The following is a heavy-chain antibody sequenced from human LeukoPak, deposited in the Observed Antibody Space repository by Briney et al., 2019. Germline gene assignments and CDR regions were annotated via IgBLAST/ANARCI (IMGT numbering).Heavy chain of an antibody. J-gene: IGHJ4*02. CDR1: GFTFSSYA. Sequence: PGGSLRLSCAASGFTFSSYAMHWVRQTPGKGLEWVAVISYDGSNKYYADSVKGRFTISRDNSKNTLYLQMNSLRAEDTAVYYCAMPSGSYGLHFDYWGQGTLVTVSS. CDR2: ISYDGSNK. CDR3: AMPSGSYGLHFDY. D-gene: IGHD1-26*01. V-gene: IGHV3-30*04.